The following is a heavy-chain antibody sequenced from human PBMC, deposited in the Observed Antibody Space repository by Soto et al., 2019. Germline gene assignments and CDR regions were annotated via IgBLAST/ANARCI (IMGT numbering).Heavy chain of an antibody. CDR3: ASGAPAVASTFFHY. CDR2: INPNTGDT. Sequence: ASVKVSCKASGYTFIGYYIHWVRQAPGQGLEWMGWINPNTGDTNFAQKFQGRVTMTRDTSISTVYMELSRLTSDDTALYYCASGAPAVASTFFHYWGQGTLVTVSS. V-gene: IGHV1-2*02. CDR1: GYTFIGYY. J-gene: IGHJ4*02. D-gene: IGHD5-12*01.